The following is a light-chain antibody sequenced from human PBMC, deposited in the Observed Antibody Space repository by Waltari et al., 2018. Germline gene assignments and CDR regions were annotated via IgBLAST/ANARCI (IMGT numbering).Light chain of an antibody. Sequence: QSALTQPRSVSGSPGQSVTISCPGTSSDVGGYQYVSWHQQHPGKAPKLMIFDVRKRPSGVPDRFSGSKSGSTASLTISGLQAEDEADYYCCSYAGSRWVFGGGTKLTVL. CDR2: DVR. CDR3: CSYAGSRWV. V-gene: IGLV2-11*01. J-gene: IGLJ3*02. CDR1: SSDVGGYQY.